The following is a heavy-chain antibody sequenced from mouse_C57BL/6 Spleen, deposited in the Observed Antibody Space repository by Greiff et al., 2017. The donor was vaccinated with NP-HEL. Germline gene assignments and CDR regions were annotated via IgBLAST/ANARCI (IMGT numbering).Heavy chain of an antibody. CDR2: ISSGSSTI. Sequence: EVKVVESGGGLVKPGGSLKLSCAASGFTFSDYGMHWVRQAPEKGLEWVAYISSGSSTIYYADTVKGRFTISRDNAKNTLFLQMTSLRSEDTAMYYCARNNYGSSPAWFAYWGQGTLVTVSA. CDR1: GFTFSDYG. V-gene: IGHV5-17*01. J-gene: IGHJ3*01. CDR3: ARNNYGSSPAWFAY. D-gene: IGHD1-1*01.